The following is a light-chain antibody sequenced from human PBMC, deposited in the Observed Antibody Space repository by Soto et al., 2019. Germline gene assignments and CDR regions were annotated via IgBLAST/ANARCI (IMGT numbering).Light chain of an antibody. Sequence: DIQMTQSPSSLSASVGDRVTITCRASQSISIYLNWYQQKPGKAPKVLIYAASTLQSGVPSRFNGSGSGTDFTLTISNLQPEDFASYYCQQSNSIPLTFGGGTKVEIK. CDR3: QQSNSIPLT. CDR1: QSISIY. J-gene: IGKJ4*01. V-gene: IGKV1-39*01. CDR2: AAS.